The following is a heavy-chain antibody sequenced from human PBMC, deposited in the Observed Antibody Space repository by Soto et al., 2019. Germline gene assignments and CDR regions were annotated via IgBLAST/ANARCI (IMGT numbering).Heavy chain of an antibody. D-gene: IGHD2-15*01. V-gene: IGHV1-69*08. J-gene: IGHJ5*02. CDR3: ARDLGGGGCSGGSCYQPNWFDP. CDR2: IIPILGRA. Sequence: QVQLVQSGAEVKKPGSSVKVSCKASGGTFSSYTISWVRQAPGQGLELTGRIIPILGRANYAQKFQGRVTITADKSTSTAYMELSSLRSEDTAVYYCARDLGGGGCSGGSCYQPNWFDPWGQGTLVTVSS. CDR1: GGTFSSYT.